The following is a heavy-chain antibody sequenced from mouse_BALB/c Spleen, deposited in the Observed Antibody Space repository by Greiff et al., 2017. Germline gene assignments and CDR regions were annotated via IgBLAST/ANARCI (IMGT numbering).Heavy chain of an antibody. D-gene: IGHD6-1*01. J-gene: IGHJ4*01. V-gene: IGHV5-4*02. CDR2: ISDGGSYT. Sequence: EVQGVESGGGLVKPGGSLKLSCAASGFTFSDYYMYWVRQTPEKRLEWVATISDGGSYTYYPDSVKGRFTISRDNAKNNLYLQMSSLKSEDTAMYYCARGASAGYPYYYAMDYWGQGTSVTVSS. CDR1: GFTFSDYY. CDR3: ARGASAGYPYYYAMDY.